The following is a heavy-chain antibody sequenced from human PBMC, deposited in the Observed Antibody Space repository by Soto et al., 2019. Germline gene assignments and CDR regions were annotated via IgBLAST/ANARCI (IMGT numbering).Heavy chain of an antibody. D-gene: IGHD7-27*01. J-gene: IGHJ4*02. CDR1: GGSISSGGYY. V-gene: IGHV4-31*03. CDR3: ARFFVRKLTGGFDY. Sequence: SETLSLTCTVSGGSISSGGYYWSWIRQHPGKGLEWIGYIYYSGSTYYNPSLKSRVTISVDTSKNQFSLKLSSVTAADTAVYYCARFFVRKLTGGFDYWGQGTLVIVSS. CDR2: IYYSGST.